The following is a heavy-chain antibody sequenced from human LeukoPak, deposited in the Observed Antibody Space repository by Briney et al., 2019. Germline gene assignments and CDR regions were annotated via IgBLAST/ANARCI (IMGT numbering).Heavy chain of an antibody. D-gene: IGHD3-10*01. J-gene: IGHJ5*02. CDR3: ARLNRITMVRGVIIGSTWFDP. Sequence: ASVKVSCKASGYTFTSYDINWVRQATGQGREWMGWMNPNSGNTGYAQKFQGRGTMTRNTSISTAYMELSSLRSEDTAVYYCARLNRITMVRGVIIGSTWFDPWGQGTLVTVSS. V-gene: IGHV1-8*01. CDR2: MNPNSGNT. CDR1: GYTFTSYD.